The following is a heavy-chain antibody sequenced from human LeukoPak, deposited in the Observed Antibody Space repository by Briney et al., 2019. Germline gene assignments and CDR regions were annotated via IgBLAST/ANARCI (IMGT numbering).Heavy chain of an antibody. CDR3: ARVWFGYFFQ. Sequence: GGSLRLFCVASGIDISYHYVGWVRQAPGKGLEWVSVFHTGGTTHYADSVRGRFTVSKDTSNNTVFLQMNSLRVEDTALYFCARVWFGYFFQWGQGALVTVSS. V-gene: IGHV3-53*01. CDR2: FHTGGTT. D-gene: IGHD3-10*01. CDR1: GIDISYHY. J-gene: IGHJ4*02.